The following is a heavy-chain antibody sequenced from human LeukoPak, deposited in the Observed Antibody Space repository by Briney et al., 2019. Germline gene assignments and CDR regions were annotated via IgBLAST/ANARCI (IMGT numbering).Heavy chain of an antibody. Sequence: GESLKISCKGSGYSFATYWIGWVRQMPGKGVEWMGIIYPGDSDTRYSPSFQGQVTISADKSITTASLQWRSLKASDTAMYYCARLATSYEYFDLWGRGTLVTVSS. V-gene: IGHV5-51*01. CDR2: IYPGDSDT. J-gene: IGHJ2*01. CDR3: ARLATSYEYFDL. CDR1: GYSFATYW. D-gene: IGHD2-15*01.